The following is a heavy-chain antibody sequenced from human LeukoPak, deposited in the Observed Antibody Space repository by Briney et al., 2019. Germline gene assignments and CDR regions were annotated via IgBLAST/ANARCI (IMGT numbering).Heavy chain of an antibody. CDR2: IGVAANT. D-gene: IGHD1-26*01. Sequence: HPGGSLRLSCAASGFTFSNYDMHWVRLATGKGLEWVSAIGVAANTFYSGSVKGRFTISRENAKNSLYLLMSSLRAEDTAMYYCARQNTPHGNFDYWGQGTLVTVSS. CDR1: GFTFSNYD. J-gene: IGHJ4*02. CDR3: ARQNTPHGNFDY. V-gene: IGHV3-13*01.